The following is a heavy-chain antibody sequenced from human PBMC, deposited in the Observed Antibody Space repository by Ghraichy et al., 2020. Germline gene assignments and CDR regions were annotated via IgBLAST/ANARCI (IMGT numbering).Heavy chain of an antibody. J-gene: IGHJ4*02. V-gene: IGHV4-34*01. CDR3: ARGREDDDWGGYAPPAAFDF. D-gene: IGHD3-3*01. CDR1: GGSFSGYY. Sequence: SETLSLTCAVSGGSFSGYYWAWIRQSLGKGLEWIGEINYSGTSNYNPSLKNRVSMSVDASKSHFSLNLKSLTAADTAVYYCARGREDDDWGGYAPPAAFDFWGQGNLVTVS. CDR2: INYSGTS.